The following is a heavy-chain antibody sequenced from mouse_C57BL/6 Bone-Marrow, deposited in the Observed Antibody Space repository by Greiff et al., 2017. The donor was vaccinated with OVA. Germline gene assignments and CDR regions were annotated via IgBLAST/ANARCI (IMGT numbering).Heavy chain of an antibody. Sequence: VQGVESGPELVKPGASVKISCKASGYTFTDYYINWVKQRPGQGLEWIGWIFPGSGSTYYNEKLKGKATLTVDKSSSTAYMLLSSLTSEDSAVYFCARWDGYPAWFAYWGQGTLVTVSA. CDR3: ARWDGYPAWFAY. V-gene: IGHV1-75*01. D-gene: IGHD2-3*01. J-gene: IGHJ3*01. CDR1: GYTFTDYY. CDR2: IFPGSGST.